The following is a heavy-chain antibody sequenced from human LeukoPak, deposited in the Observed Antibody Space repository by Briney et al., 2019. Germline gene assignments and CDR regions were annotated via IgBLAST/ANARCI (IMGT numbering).Heavy chain of an antibody. CDR1: GFTFSSYW. CDR2: IKRDGGEK. D-gene: IGHD2-21*01. CDR3: AREGHSGDYFDY. V-gene: IGHV3-7*05. Sequence: GGSLRLSCVVSGFTFSSYWMSWVRRAPGKGLEGGANIKRDGGEKYYVDSVTGRFTISRDNAKKSLYLQMNSLRAEDTAVYYCAREGHSGDYFDYWGQGTLVTVSS. J-gene: IGHJ4*02.